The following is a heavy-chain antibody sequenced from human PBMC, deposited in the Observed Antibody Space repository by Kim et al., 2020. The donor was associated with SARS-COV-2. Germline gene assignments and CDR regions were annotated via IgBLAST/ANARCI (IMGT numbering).Heavy chain of an antibody. Sequence: GGSLRLSCAASGFSFSSVWMIWARQPPGKGLEWIARIKSKRFGGGTDYAAPVKGRFSISRDDSKNMIYLQLNSLGTEDTAMYYCVTESLWDGASWTLDYWGRGAQVTVSS. D-gene: IGHD1-26*01. CDR1: GFSFSSVW. J-gene: IGHJ4*02. CDR2: IKSKRFGGGT. CDR3: VTESLWDGASWTLDY. V-gene: IGHV3-15*01.